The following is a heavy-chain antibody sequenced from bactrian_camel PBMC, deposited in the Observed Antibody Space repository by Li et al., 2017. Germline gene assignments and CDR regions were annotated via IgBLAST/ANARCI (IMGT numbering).Heavy chain of an antibody. V-gene: IGHV3S53*01. D-gene: IGHD2*01. J-gene: IGHJ6*01. CDR1: GYSAVTLC. Sequence: HVQLVESGGGSAQVGGSLRLSCAAASGYSAVTLCMGWFRQAPGKEREGVASIDSDGRTTYTDSVKGRFTISKDNAKNSLYLQMNNLKPEDTAMYYCAADVGRGYCSGGYPPADFGYWAQGTQVTVS. CDR3: AADVGRGYCSGGYPPADFGY. CDR2: IDSDGRT.